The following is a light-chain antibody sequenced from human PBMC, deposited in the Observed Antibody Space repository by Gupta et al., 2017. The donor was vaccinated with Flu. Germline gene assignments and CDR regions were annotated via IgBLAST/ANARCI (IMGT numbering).Light chain of an antibody. CDR1: SRDVGDYHY. V-gene: IGLV2-11*01. J-gene: IGLJ3*02. CDR3: CSDAGSDTWV. Sequence: VTLSCTGTSRDVGDYHYVSWYQHHPGKAPPLPIYDVNKRPSGVPARFSGSKSGNTASLTISGLQEEEAADYYCCSDAGSDTWVFGGGTKVTVL. CDR2: DVN.